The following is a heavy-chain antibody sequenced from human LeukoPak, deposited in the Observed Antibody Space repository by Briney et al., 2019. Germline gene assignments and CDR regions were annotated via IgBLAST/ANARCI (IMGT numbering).Heavy chain of an antibody. CDR1: DASISGYY. J-gene: IGHJ4*02. CDR2: IHFSGST. Sequence: SETLSLTCTVSDASISGYYWSWIRQPPGKGLEWIGSIHFSGSTNYNPSLRSRVTISVDTSKNQLSLKLSSVTAADTAVYYCARDLGGTYFDYWGQGTLATVSS. D-gene: IGHD1-26*01. CDR3: ARDLGGTYFDY. V-gene: IGHV4-59*01.